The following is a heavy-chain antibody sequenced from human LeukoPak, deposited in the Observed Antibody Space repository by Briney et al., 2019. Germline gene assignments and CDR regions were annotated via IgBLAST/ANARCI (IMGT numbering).Heavy chain of an antibody. V-gene: IGHV3-48*01. CDR1: GFTFSSYS. J-gene: IGHJ4*02. CDR3: ARDLPHYYDSSGYPQPY. CDR2: ISSSSSTI. D-gene: IGHD3-22*01. Sequence: GGSLRLSCAASGFTFSSYSMNWVRQAPGKGLEWVSYISSSSSTIYYADSVKGRFTIPRDNGKNSLYLQMNSLRAEDTALYYCARDLPHYYDSSGYPQPYWGQGTLVTVSS.